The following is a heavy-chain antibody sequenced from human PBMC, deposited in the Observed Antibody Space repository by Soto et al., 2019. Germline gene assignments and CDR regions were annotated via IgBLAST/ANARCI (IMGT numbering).Heavy chain of an antibody. J-gene: IGHJ4*02. CDR3: ARAERRYFDWLYSKGDIDY. Sequence: GASVKVSCKASGYTFTSYAMHWVRQAPGQRLEWMGWINAGNGNTKYSQKFQGRVTITRDTSASTAYMELSSLRSEDTAVYYCARAERRYFDWLYSKGDIDYWGQGTLVTVSS. CDR2: INAGNGNT. V-gene: IGHV1-3*01. D-gene: IGHD3-9*01. CDR1: GYTFTSYA.